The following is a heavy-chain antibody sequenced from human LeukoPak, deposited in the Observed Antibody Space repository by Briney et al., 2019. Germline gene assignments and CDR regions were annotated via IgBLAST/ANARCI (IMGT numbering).Heavy chain of an antibody. CDR2: INPSGDGT. V-gene: IGHV1-46*01. D-gene: IGHD1-14*01. CDR1: GHTFTTYY. CDR3: AKETPNTGWFDP. J-gene: IGHJ5*02. Sequence: ASVKVSCRASGHTFTTYYVHLVRQAPGQGLEWMGVINPSGDGTNYPQRFQGRVTLTRDTSTSTVYMELSSLRSEDTAIYYCAKETPNTGWFDPWGQGTLVTVSS.